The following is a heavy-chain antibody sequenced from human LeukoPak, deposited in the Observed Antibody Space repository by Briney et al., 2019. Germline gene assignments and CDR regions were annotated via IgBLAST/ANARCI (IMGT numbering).Heavy chain of an antibody. CDR1: GGTFSNYA. V-gene: IGHV1-69*13. CDR2: IITIFGTA. J-gene: IGHJ4*02. D-gene: IGHD3-10*01. Sequence: GASVKVSCKASGGTFSNYAISWVRQAPGQGLEWMGGIITIFGTANYAQKFQGRVTITADESTSTAYMELSSLRSGDTAVYYCAGSWGGTRVGGGGDFDYWGQGTLVTVSS. CDR3: AGSWGGTRVGGGGDFDY.